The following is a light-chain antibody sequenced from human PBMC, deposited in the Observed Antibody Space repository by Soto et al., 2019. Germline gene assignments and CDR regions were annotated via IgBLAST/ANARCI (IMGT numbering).Light chain of an antibody. J-gene: IGKJ5*01. CDR3: QQYDNFPRAIN. CDR2: DAS. V-gene: IGKV1-33*01. CDR1: QDIINY. Sequence: DIQMTQSPSSLSASVGDRVTIACQAXQDIINYLHWYQQKPGKAPKLLIYDASNLETGVPSRFSGSGSGTDFTFTISSLQPEDIATYYCQQYDNFPRAINFGQGTRLEIK.